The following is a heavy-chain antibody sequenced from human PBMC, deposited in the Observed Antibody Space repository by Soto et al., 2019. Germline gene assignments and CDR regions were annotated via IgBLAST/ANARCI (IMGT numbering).Heavy chain of an antibody. Sequence: GGSLRLSCAASGFTFSSYWMSWGRQAPGKGLEWVANIKQDGSQKYYVDSVKGRFTISRDNAKNSLYLKMNSLRAEDTAVYYCAKDLRIAVAGTDYFDFWGQGTLVTVSS. CDR2: IKQDGSQK. V-gene: IGHV3-7*01. CDR1: GFTFSSYW. J-gene: IGHJ4*02. CDR3: AKDLRIAVAGTDYFDF. D-gene: IGHD6-19*01.